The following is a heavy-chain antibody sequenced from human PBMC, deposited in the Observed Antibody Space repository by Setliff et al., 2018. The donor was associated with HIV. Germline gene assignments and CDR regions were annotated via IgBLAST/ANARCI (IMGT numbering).Heavy chain of an antibody. Sequence: SETLSLTCTVSGDSISSGSYFWIWIRQPPGKGLEWIGYIYYSGSTNYNPSLKSRVTISVATSKNQFSLKLNSVTTADTAVYYCARSRTSSGYYGVTGYGMDVWGQGTTVTVSS. CDR3: ARSRTSSGYYGVTGYGMDV. CDR1: GDSISSGSYF. J-gene: IGHJ6*02. D-gene: IGHD3-22*01. CDR2: IYYSGST. V-gene: IGHV4-61*01.